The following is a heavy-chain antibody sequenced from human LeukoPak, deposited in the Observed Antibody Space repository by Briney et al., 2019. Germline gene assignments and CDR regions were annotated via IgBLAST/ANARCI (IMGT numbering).Heavy chain of an antibody. J-gene: IGHJ3*02. V-gene: IGHV3-33*06. D-gene: IGHD3-3*02. CDR2: IWSDGINR. CDR1: GFTFSNYG. CDR3: VKERSPFAAFDI. Sequence: GGSLRLSCAASGFTFSNYGMHWVRQAPGKGLEWGAVIWSDGINRYYADSVKGRFTFSRDNSKNTLSLQMNSLRAEDTALYYCVKERSPFAAFDIWGQGTMVTVSS.